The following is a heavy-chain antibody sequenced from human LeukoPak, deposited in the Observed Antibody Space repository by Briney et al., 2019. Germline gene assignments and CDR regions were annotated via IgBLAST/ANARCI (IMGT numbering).Heavy chain of an antibody. D-gene: IGHD3-10*01. J-gene: IGHJ4*02. CDR1: GYSFTSYW. CDR3: ARPPANYYGSGSYYSY. V-gene: IGHV5-51*01. CDR2: IYPGDSDT. Sequence: GESLKISCKGSGYSFTSYWIGWVRQMPGKGLEWMGIIYPGDSDTRYSPSFQGQVTISAHKSISTAYLQWSSLKASDTAMYYCARPPANYYGSGSYYSYWGQGTLVTVSS.